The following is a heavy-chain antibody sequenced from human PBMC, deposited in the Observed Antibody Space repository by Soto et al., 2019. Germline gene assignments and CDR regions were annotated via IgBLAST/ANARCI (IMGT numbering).Heavy chain of an antibody. V-gene: IGHV3-15*01. CDR1: GFSFSDAW. Sequence: SLRLSCVASGFSFSDAWMNWVRQAPGQGPEWVGRIKSKVDGGTTDYAASLKGRFTISRDDSKSTVYLQMNRLRIEDTAVYYCTAGPRWGQGTLVTVSS. J-gene: IGHJ4*02. CDR2: IKSKVDGGTT. CDR3: TAGPR.